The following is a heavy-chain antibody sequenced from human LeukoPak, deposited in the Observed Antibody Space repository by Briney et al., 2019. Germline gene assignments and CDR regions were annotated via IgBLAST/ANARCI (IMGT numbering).Heavy chain of an antibody. V-gene: IGHV4-39*01. D-gene: IGHD3-3*01. CDR3: ARSTYYDFWSGYWNY. CDR2: IYYSGST. J-gene: IGHJ4*02. CDR1: GGSISSSSYY. Sequence: PSETLSLTCTVSGGSISSSSYYWGWIRQPPGKGLEWIGSIYYSGSTYYNPSLKSRVTISVDTSKNQFSLKLSSVTAADTAVYYCARSTYYDFWSGYWNYWGQGTLVTVSS.